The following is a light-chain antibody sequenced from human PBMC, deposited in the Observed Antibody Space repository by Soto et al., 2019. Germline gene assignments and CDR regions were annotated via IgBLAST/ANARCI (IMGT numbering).Light chain of an antibody. J-gene: IGKJ5*01. Sequence: DIQMAQSPSTLSASVGDRVTITCRASQTISTWLAWYQQRPGKAPKLLIYAASTLQTGVPSRFSGSGSGTDFTLTISSLQPEDFATYHCQQLTSYPRSTFGQGTRLEIK. CDR1: QTISTW. CDR3: QQLTSYPRST. CDR2: AAS. V-gene: IGKV1-5*01.